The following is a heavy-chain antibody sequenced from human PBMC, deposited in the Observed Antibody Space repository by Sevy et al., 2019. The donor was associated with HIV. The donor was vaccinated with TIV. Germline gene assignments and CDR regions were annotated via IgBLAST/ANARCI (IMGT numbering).Heavy chain of an antibody. V-gene: IGHV1-69*13. CDR2: FIPMFDTA. CDR3: ASSYYESSGYSPLYYYGMDV. CDR1: GGTFSNYA. J-gene: IGHJ6*02. D-gene: IGHD3-22*01. Sequence: ASVKVSCKASGGTFSNYAISWVRQAPGQGLEWMGGFIPMFDTANSAQKFQGRVTLTADGSTSTAYMELSSLRSEDTAGYYGASSYYESSGYSPLYYYGMDVWGQGTTVTVSS.